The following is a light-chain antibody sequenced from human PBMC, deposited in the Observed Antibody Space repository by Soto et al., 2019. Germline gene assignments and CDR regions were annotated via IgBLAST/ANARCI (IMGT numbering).Light chain of an antibody. CDR2: AAS. CDR3: QQTYTSVAT. CDR1: QRVDSY. Sequence: DIQATQSPSSLSASVGDSLTLSCETSQRVDSYIHWYQHQSGKPPKLLIYAASTLQDGVPSRFSGGGSGTAFSLIITGLQPGDSATYYCQQTYTSVATFGQGTKVDIK. V-gene: IGKV1-39*01. J-gene: IGKJ1*01.